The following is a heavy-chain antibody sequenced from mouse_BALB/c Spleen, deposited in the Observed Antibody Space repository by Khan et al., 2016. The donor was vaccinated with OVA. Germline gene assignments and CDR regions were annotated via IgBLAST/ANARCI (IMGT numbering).Heavy chain of an antibody. Sequence: SGPDLVKPSQSLSLTCTVTGYSITRGYTWYWIRQFPGNKLEWMGYIHYSGGTNYNPSLKSRISITRDTSKNQFFLQLNSVTTEDTATYYCARPGGYWGQGTTLTVSS. V-gene: IGHV3-1*02. J-gene: IGHJ2*01. D-gene: IGHD1-1*02. CDR3: ARPGGY. CDR1: GYSITRGYT. CDR2: IHYSGGT.